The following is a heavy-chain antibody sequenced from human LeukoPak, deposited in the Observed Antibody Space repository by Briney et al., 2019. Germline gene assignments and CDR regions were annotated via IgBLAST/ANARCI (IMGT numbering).Heavy chain of an antibody. Sequence: GASVKVSCKASGYTFTGYYMHWGRQAPGQGVEWMVGINPNSGGTTYAHKFQGRVTMTRATSISAAYMELSRLRSDDTAVYYCARVGFSSSYSDLDYWGEGTLVTVSS. CDR2: INPNSGGT. V-gene: IGHV1-2*07. CDR1: GYTFTGYY. D-gene: IGHD6-13*01. J-gene: IGHJ4*02. CDR3: ARVGFSSSYSDLDY.